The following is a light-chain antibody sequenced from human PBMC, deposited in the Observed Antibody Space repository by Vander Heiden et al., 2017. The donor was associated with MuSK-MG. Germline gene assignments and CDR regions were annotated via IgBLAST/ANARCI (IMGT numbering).Light chain of an antibody. J-gene: IGKJ1*01. CDR2: GAS. CDR3: QQDYNWPRT. V-gene: IGKV3-15*01. CDR1: QSVSSN. Sequence: EIVMTQSPDALSVSSVERATLSCRASQSVSSNLPWYQHKPGQAPKLLIYGASTRDTGIPARFTGSGSGTEFTLTISSLQSEDFAVYYCQQDYNWPRTFGQGTKVEIK.